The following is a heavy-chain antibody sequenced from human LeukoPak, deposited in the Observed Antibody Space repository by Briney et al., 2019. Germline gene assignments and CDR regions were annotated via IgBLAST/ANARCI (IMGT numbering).Heavy chain of an antibody. J-gene: IGHJ4*02. V-gene: IGHV7-4-1*02. D-gene: IGHD1-26*01. Sequence: ASLKVSCKASGYTFSRYALNWVRQAPGQGLEWMGWIKTNTGNPTYAQGFTGRFVFSLDTSVSTAYLQISSLKAEDTAVYYCARDSLVVGDARRFDYWGQGTLVTVSS. CDR1: GYTFSRYA. CDR2: IKTNTGNP. CDR3: ARDSLVVGDARRFDY.